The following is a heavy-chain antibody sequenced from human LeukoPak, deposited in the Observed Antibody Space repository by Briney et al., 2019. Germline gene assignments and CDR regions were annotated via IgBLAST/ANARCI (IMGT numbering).Heavy chain of an antibody. CDR3: ARRQYYYDSSGYYPIHAFDI. Sequence: SETLSLTCAVSGYSISSGYYWGWIRQPPGKGLEWIGSIYYSGSTYYNPSLKSRVTISVDTSKNRFSLKLSSVTAADTAVYYCARRQYYYDSSGYYPIHAFDIWGQGTMVTVSS. V-gene: IGHV4-38-2*01. J-gene: IGHJ3*02. D-gene: IGHD3-22*01. CDR2: IYYSGST. CDR1: GYSISSGYY.